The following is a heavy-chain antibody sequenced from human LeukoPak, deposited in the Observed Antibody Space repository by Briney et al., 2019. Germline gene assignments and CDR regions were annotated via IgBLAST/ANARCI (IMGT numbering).Heavy chain of an antibody. CDR3: ARDRYFDWPHAADY. J-gene: IGHJ4*02. Sequence: GGSLRLSCAASGFTFSSYSMNWVRQAPGKGLEWVSSISSSSSYIYHADSVKGRFTISRDNAKNSLYLQMNSLRAEDTAVYYCARDRYFDWPHAADYWGQGTLVTVSS. V-gene: IGHV3-21*01. D-gene: IGHD3-9*01. CDR1: GFTFSSYS. CDR2: ISSSSSYI.